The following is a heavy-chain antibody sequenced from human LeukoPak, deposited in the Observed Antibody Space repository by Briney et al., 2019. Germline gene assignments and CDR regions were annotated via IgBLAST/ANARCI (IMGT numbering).Heavy chain of an antibody. CDR2: INSDGSTI. V-gene: IGHV3-74*01. J-gene: IGHJ4*02. CDR1: GFTFSTSW. D-gene: IGHD3-16*02. Sequence: GGSLRLSCAGSGFTFSTSWMHWVRQAPGQGLVWVSRINSDGSTINYADSVRGRFTISRDNAKNTLYLQMNSLRAEDTAVYYCARADYDYVWGSYRSPTSFVGYWGQGTLVTVSS. CDR3: ARADYDYVWGSYRSPTSFVGY.